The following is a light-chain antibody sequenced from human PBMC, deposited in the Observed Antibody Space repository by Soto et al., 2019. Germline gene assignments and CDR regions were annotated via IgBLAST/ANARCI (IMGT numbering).Light chain of an antibody. Sequence: QSALTQPPSASESPGQSVTISCTGTSSDVGGYNFVSWYQQRSGKAPKLLIYEVTKRPSGVPDRFSGSKSGNTASLTVSGLQAEDEADYYCSSYEGTKNLVFGGGTKVTVL. CDR2: EVT. CDR1: SSDVGGYNF. J-gene: IGLJ2*01. V-gene: IGLV2-8*01. CDR3: SSYEGTKNLV.